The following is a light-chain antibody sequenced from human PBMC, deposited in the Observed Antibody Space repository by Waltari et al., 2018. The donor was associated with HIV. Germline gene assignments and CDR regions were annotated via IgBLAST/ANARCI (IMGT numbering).Light chain of an antibody. V-gene: IGLV2-11*01. CDR3: CTYAAKYVL. CDR2: DVT. J-gene: IGLJ2*01. Sequence: QSALTQPRSVSGSPGQSVTISCTRTGSDVGNFNFVSWYQHLPAKAPKLLIYDVTKRPSGVPDRVSGSKSGDTASLTISGLQAEDEADYYCCTYAAKYVLFGGGTNLTVL. CDR1: GSDVGNFNF.